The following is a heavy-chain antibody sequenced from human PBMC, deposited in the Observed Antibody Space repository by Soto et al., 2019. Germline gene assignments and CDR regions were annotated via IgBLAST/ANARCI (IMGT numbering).Heavy chain of an antibody. CDR3: AKTRSSTSSKTFDY. D-gene: IGHD2-2*01. Sequence: PGGSLRLSCAASGFTFSSYAVSWVRQAPGKGLEWVSAISGSGGSTYYADSVKGRFTISRDTSKNTLYLQMDSLRAEDTAVYYCAKTRSSTSSKTFDYWGQGTLVTVSS. CDR1: GFTFSSYA. CDR2: ISGSGGST. J-gene: IGHJ4*02. V-gene: IGHV3-23*01.